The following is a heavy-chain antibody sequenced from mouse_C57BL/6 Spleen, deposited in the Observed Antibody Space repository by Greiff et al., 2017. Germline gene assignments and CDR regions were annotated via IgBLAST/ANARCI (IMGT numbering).Heavy chain of an antibody. Sequence: QVQLQQPGAELVKPGASVKLSCKASGYTFTSYWMHWVKQRPGQGLEWIGMIHPNSGSTNYNEKFKSKATLTVDKSSSTAYMQLSSLTSEDSAVYYCARGITTVVAPYYFDYWGQGTTLTVSS. D-gene: IGHD1-1*01. CDR2: IHPNSGST. V-gene: IGHV1-64*01. J-gene: IGHJ2*01. CDR3: ARGITTVVAPYYFDY. CDR1: GYTFTSYW.